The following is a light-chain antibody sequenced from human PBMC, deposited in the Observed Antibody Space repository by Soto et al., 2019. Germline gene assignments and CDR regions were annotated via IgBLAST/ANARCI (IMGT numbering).Light chain of an antibody. J-gene: IGKJ2*01. Sequence: ENVLTQSPGTLSLSPGERATLSCRASHSVSSTYFAWYQQKHGQAPRLLIYAASSRETGIPDTFSGSGCGRDFTLTISRVEPEDAAVYDCQQYDTSPYTFGQGTKLEIK. CDR2: AAS. CDR1: HSVSSTY. V-gene: IGKV3-20*01. CDR3: QQYDTSPYT.